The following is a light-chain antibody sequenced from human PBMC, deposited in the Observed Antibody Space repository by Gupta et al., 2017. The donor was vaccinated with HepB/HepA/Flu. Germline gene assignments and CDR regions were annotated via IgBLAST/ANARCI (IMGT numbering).Light chain of an antibody. Sequence: QSVLTQPPSVSGAPGQRVTISCTGSSSNIGAGYDVHWYQQLPGTAPKLLLYGNKNRPSGVPDRFSGSKSDTSASLAITGLQAEDEADYYCQSYDSSLSGSLVFGGGTKLTVL. CDR3: QSYDSSLSGSLV. J-gene: IGLJ2*01. V-gene: IGLV1-40*01. CDR2: GNK. CDR1: SSNIGAGYD.